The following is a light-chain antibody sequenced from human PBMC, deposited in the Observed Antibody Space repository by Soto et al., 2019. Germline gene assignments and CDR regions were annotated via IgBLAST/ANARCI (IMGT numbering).Light chain of an antibody. V-gene: IGLV2-14*01. CDR2: DVS. CDR3: SSYTYRGTLGLV. Sequence: QSVLAQPASVSGSPGQSITISCTGTSSVVGGYNFVSWYQQHPGKAPKLMIFDVSNRPSGVSNRFSGSKSGNTASLTISGLQAEDEADYYCSSYTYRGTLGLVFGGGTQLTVL. J-gene: IGLJ2*01. CDR1: SSVVGGYNF.